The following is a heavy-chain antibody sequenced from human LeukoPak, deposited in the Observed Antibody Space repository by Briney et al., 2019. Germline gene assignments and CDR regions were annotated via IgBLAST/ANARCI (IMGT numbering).Heavy chain of an antibody. CDR3: ATVLGPFSYYDSSGYPH. V-gene: IGHV1-24*01. D-gene: IGHD3-22*01. Sequence: RASVKVSCKVSGYTLTELSMHWVRQAPGKGLEWMGGFDPEDGETIYAQKFQGRVTMTEDTSTDTAYMELSSLRSEDTAVYYCATVLGPFSYYDSSGYPHWGQGTLVTVSS. CDR2: FDPEDGET. CDR1: GYTLTELS. J-gene: IGHJ4*02.